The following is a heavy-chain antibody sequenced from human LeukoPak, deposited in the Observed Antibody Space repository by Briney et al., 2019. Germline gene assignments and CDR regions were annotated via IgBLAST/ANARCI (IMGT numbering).Heavy chain of an antibody. CDR1: GFTVSSYS. J-gene: IGHJ3*02. CDR3: ARGVTSGRGAFDI. CDR2: ISRSSSTI. V-gene: IGHV3-48*01. Sequence: GGSLRLSCAVSGFTVSSYSMNWVRQAPGRGLEWVSYISRSSSTIYYTDSVKGRFTISRDNAKNSLYLQMNSLRAEDTAVYYCARGVTSGRGAFDIWGQGTMVTVSS. D-gene: IGHD6-19*01.